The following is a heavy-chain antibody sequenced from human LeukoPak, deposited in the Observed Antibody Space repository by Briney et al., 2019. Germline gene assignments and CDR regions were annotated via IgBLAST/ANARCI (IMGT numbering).Heavy chain of an antibody. V-gene: IGHV2-5*02. CDR1: GFSLSTPGVG. Sequence: SGPTLVNPTQTLTLTCTFSGFSLSTPGVGVGWIRQPPGKALEWLALIYWDGDKRYSPSLKSRLTITKDTSKNQVVLTTTDMDPVDTATYYCAHRYCSGGSCYLTGDFDYWGQGTLVTVSS. CDR3: AHRYCSGGSCYLTGDFDY. CDR2: IYWDGDK. D-gene: IGHD2-15*01. J-gene: IGHJ4*02.